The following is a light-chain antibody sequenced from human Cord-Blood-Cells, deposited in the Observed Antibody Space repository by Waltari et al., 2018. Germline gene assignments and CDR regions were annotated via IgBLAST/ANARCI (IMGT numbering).Light chain of an antibody. CDR2: DVS. Sequence: QSALTQPASVSGSPGQSITISCTGTSGAVGGYNYVSWYQQHPGKAPKLMIYDVSKRPSGVSNRFSGSKSGNTASLTISGLQAEDEADYYCSSYTSSSTWVFGGGTKLTVL. J-gene: IGLJ3*02. V-gene: IGLV2-14*01. CDR1: SGAVGGYNY. CDR3: SSYTSSSTWV.